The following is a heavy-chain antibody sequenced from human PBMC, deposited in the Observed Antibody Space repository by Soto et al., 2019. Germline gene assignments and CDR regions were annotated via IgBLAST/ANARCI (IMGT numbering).Heavy chain of an antibody. D-gene: IGHD6-19*01. J-gene: IGHJ3*02. V-gene: IGHV3-48*01. CDR2: ISSYSSTI. CDR1: GFTFSSYS. Sequence: GGSLRLSCAASGFTFSSYSMNWVRQAPGKGLEWVSYISSYSSTIYYADSVKGRFTISGDNAKNSLYLQMNSLRAEDTAVYFCARDHSSGWYVGAFDIWGQGTMVTVSS. CDR3: ARDHSSGWYVGAFDI.